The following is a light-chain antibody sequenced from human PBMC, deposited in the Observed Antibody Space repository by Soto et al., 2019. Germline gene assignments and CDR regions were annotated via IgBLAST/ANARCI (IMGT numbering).Light chain of an antibody. Sequence: QSVLTQPPSVSEAPGQRVTISCTGGSSNIGAGYDVHWYQQLPGTAPKLLMFGNSNRPSGVPDRFSGSKSGTSASLAITGLQAEDEADYYCQSYDSSLSVYVFGSGTKLTVL. J-gene: IGLJ1*01. CDR3: QSYDSSLSVYV. CDR2: GNS. V-gene: IGLV1-40*01. CDR1: SSNIGAGYD.